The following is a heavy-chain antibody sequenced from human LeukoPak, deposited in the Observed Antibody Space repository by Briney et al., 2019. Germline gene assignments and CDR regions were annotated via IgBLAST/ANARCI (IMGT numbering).Heavy chain of an antibody. J-gene: IGHJ4*02. CDR3: ARDQEGFDY. CDR1: GYTLTELS. Sequence: GASVKVSCKVSGYTLTELSIHWVRQAPGQGLEWMGMIYPRDGSTSYAQKFQGRVTVTRDTSTSTVHMELSGLRSEDTAVYYCARDQEGFDYWGQGTLVTVSS. V-gene: IGHV1-46*01. CDR2: IYPRDGST.